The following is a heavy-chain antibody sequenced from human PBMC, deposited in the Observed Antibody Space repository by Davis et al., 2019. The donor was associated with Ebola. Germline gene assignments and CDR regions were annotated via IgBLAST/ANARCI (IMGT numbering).Heavy chain of an antibody. CDR3: ANHIAAAGDYWYFDL. D-gene: IGHD6-13*01. Sequence: GESLKISCAASGFTFSSYSMNWVRQAPGKGLEWVSSISSSSSYIYYADSVKGRFTISRDNSKNTLYLQMNSLRAEDTAVYYCANHIAAAGDYWYFDLWGRGTLVTVSS. CDR2: ISSSSSYI. CDR1: GFTFSSYS. V-gene: IGHV3-21*04. J-gene: IGHJ2*01.